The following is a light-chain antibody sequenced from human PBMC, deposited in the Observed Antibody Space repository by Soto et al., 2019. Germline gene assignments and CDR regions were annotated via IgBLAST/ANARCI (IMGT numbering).Light chain of an antibody. V-gene: IGKV3-20*01. Sequence: EIVLTQSPGTLSLSPGEGATLSCRASQSINSNYLAWYQQKPGQGPRPLMYGASSRATGIPDRFSGSGSGTDFTLTISRLEPEDFAVYYCQQYDSSPRTFGQGTKVEIK. CDR1: QSINSNY. CDR2: GAS. J-gene: IGKJ1*01. CDR3: QQYDSSPRT.